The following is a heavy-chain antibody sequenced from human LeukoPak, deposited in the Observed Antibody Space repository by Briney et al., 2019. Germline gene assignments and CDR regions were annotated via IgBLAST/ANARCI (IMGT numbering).Heavy chain of an antibody. J-gene: IGHJ6*03. CDR2: MNPNSGNT. Sequence: ASVKVSCKASGYTFTSYDINWVRQATGQGLEWMGWMNPNSGNTGYAQKFQGRVTMTRNTSISTAYMELSSLRSEDTAVYYCARAHYDFWSGYYPKTYYYFYMDGWGKGTTVTVSS. CDR1: GYTFTSYD. CDR3: ARAHYDFWSGYYPKTYYYFYMDG. V-gene: IGHV1-8*01. D-gene: IGHD3-3*01.